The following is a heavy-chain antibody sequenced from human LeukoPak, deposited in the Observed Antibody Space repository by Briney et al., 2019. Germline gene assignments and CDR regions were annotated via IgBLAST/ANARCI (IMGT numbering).Heavy chain of an antibody. D-gene: IGHD6-13*01. J-gene: IGHJ4*02. V-gene: IGHV3-23*01. CDR3: AKWGSSWYRFKPPNY. CDR1: RFTFSSYA. CDR2: ISGSGGST. Sequence: GGSLRLSCAASRFTFSSYAMSWVRQAPGKGLEWVSAISGSGGSTYYADSVKGRFTISRDNSKNTLYLQMNSLRAEDTAVYYCAKWGSSWYRFKPPNYWGQGTLVTVSS.